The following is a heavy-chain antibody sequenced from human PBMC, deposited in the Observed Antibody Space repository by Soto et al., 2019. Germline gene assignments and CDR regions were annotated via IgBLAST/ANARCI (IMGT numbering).Heavy chain of an antibody. V-gene: IGHV3-23*01. CDR2: ISASGDST. CDR1: GVGFSNYG. J-gene: IGHJ4*02. Sequence: VHLLESGGGLVQPGGSLKLSCATSGVGFSNYGMSWVRQAPGKGLEWVSGISASGDSTYYADPVKGRFTISGDNSKRTLYLQMNSVRAEDTAIYYCATDPRGPDYWGQGTQVTVS. CDR3: ATDPRGPDY.